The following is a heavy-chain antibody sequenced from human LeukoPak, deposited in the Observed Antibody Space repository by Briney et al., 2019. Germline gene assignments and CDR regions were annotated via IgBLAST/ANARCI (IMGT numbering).Heavy chain of an antibody. CDR1: GGSISSSNW. J-gene: IGHJ3*02. V-gene: IGHV4-4*02. CDR2: IYHGGST. CDR3: ARGVSRGVVVAAKQRAFDI. D-gene: IGHD2-15*01. Sequence: PSGTLSLTCAVSGGSISSSNWWSWVRQPPGKGLEWIGEIYHGGSTNYNPSLKSRVTISVDKSKNQFSLKLSSVTAADTAVYYCARGVSRGVVVAAKQRAFDIWGQGTMVTVSS.